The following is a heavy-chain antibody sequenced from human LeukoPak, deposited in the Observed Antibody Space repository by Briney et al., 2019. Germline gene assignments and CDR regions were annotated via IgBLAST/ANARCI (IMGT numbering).Heavy chain of an antibody. CDR3: VTKEPSTSGWSY. V-gene: IGHV3-7*01. D-gene: IGHD6-19*01. CDR2: IKEDGSEK. J-gene: IGHJ4*02. CDR1: GFTFNRDW. Sequence: GSLRLSCTASGFTFNRDWTAWVRQAPGKGLVWVANIKEDGSEKNYVDSVKGRFTISRDNAENSVYLQMNDLRAEDTGVYYCVTKEPSTSGWSYWGQGTLVTVSS.